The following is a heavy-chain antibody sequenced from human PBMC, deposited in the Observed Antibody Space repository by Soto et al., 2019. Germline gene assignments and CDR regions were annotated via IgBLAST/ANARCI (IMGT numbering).Heavy chain of an antibody. CDR1: GFAFGDYW. D-gene: IGHD6-25*01. CDR3: ARDVSPGSSGYYFDAFDI. CDR2: IKKDGSKT. Sequence: EVQLVESGGGLVQPGGSLRLSCAASGFAFGDYWMTWVRQAPGKGLEWVANIKKDGSKTSYLDSVRGRFTSSRDNTENSLFLQMNSLRAEDTALYYCARDVSPGSSGYYFDAFDIWGQGTTVTVSS. V-gene: IGHV3-7*05. J-gene: IGHJ3*02.